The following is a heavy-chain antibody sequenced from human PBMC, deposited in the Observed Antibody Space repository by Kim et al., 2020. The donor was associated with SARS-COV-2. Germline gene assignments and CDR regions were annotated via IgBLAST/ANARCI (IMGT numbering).Heavy chain of an antibody. CDR3: ARDFGPGVRSVTASRYGMDV. CDR1: GGTFSSYA. J-gene: IGHJ6*02. D-gene: IGHD5-18*01. CDR2: IIPIFGTA. Sequence: SVKVSCKASGGTFSSYAISWVRQAPGQGLEWMGGIIPIFGTANYAQKFQGRVTITADESTSTAYMELSSLRSEDTAVYYCARDFGPGVRSVTASRYGMDVWGQGTTVTVSS. V-gene: IGHV1-69*13.